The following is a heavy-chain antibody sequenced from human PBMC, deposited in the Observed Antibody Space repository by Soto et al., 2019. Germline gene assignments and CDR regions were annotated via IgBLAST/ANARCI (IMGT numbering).Heavy chain of an antibody. D-gene: IGHD3-10*01. V-gene: IGHV1-18*01. CDR1: GYTFTSYG. Sequence: QVQLVQSGAEVKKPGASVKVSCKASGYTFTSYGISWVRQAPGQGLEWMGWISAYNGNTNYAQKLQGRVTMTTDTSTSTAYMELRSLRSDDTAVYYCARDKGILLWFRELLGSHYYYYGMDVWGQGTTVTVSS. J-gene: IGHJ6*02. CDR3: ARDKGILLWFRELLGSHYYYYGMDV. CDR2: ISAYNGNT.